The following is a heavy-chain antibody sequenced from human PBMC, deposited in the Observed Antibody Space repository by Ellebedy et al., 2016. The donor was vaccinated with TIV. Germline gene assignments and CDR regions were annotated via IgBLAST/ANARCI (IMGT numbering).Heavy chain of an antibody. CDR3: ARGSISGSLYGMDV. CDR1: GNTFTGYY. J-gene: IGHJ6*02. D-gene: IGHD1-26*01. Sequence: ASVKVSCKASGNTFTGYYMHWVRQAPGQGLEWMGIINPSGGSTSYAQKFQGRVTMTRDTSTSTAYMEVSSLRSEDTAMYYCARGSISGSLYGMDVWGQGTTVTVSS. CDR2: INPSGGST. V-gene: IGHV1-46*01.